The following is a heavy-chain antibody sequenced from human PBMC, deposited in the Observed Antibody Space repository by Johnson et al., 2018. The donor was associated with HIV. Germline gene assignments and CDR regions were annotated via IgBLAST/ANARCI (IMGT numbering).Heavy chain of an antibody. J-gene: IGHJ3*02. D-gene: IGHD6-13*01. V-gene: IGHV3-74*02. CDR1: GFSFDDYG. CDR2: ISSDGLST. CDR3: VKGIDSSSWYAFDI. Sequence: VQLVESGGGVVQPGRSLRLSCAASGFSFDDYGMSWVRQPGKGLVWVSRISSDGLSTTYADSVKGRFTISRDTSKNTLYFQMNGLRAEDTAVYYCVKGIDSSSWYAFDIWGQGTMVTVSS.